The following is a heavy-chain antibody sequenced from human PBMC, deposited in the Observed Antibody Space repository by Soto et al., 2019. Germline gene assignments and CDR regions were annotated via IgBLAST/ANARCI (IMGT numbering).Heavy chain of an antibody. V-gene: IGHV3-66*01. D-gene: IGHD3-10*01. J-gene: IGHJ5*02. CDR3: ARVWFGENNWFDP. CDR2: IHSGGKT. CDR1: GFTLSSSY. Sequence: EVQLVESGGALVQPGGSLRLSCAASGFTLSSSYMTWVRQTPGKGLEWVSVIHSGGKTYYADSVKDRFTISRDNSKNTLYLQMNSLRAEDTAVYYCARVWFGENNWFDPWGQGTLVTVSS.